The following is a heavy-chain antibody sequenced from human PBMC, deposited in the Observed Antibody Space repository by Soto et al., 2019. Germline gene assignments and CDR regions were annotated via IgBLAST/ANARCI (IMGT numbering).Heavy chain of an antibody. Sequence: GESLKISCKCSGYSFTSYWIGWVRQIPGKGLEWMGIIYPGDSDTRYSPSFQGQVTISADKSISTAYLQWSSLKASDTAMYYCARRYDFWSGYYGYNWFDPWGQGTVVTVSS. J-gene: IGHJ5*01. D-gene: IGHD3-3*01. CDR1: GYSFTSYW. CDR3: ARRYDFWSGYYGYNWFDP. CDR2: IYPGDSDT. V-gene: IGHV5-51*01.